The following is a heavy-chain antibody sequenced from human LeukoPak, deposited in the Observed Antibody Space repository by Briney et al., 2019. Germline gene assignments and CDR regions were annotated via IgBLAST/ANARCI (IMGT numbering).Heavy chain of an antibody. CDR3: ARGGYSSSWTPYYYYYMDV. V-gene: IGHV4-59*01. CDR1: GGSISSYY. D-gene: IGHD6-13*01. CDR2: IYYSGST. J-gene: IGHJ6*03. Sequence: SETLSLTCTVSGGSISSYYWSWIRQPPGKGLEWIGYIYYSGSTNYNPSLKSRVTISVDTSKNQFSLKLSSVTAADTAVYYCARGGYSSSWTPYYYYYMDVWGKGTTVTISS.